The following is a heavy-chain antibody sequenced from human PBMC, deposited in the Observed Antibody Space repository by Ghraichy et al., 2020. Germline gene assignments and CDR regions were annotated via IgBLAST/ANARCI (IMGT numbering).Heavy chain of an antibody. CDR2: IFYSGST. J-gene: IGHJ4*02. D-gene: IGHD5-18*01. CDR1: GGSVNSGAYY. Sequence: SETLSLTCTVSGGSVNSGAYYWSWIRQPPGKGLEWIGYIFYSGSTDYNPSLKSRVTISVDTSKNQFSLRLSSLTAAATAVYYFGRDSYHGYSFGEFDSWGQGTRVTVSS. V-gene: IGHV4-61*08. CDR3: GRDSYHGYSFGEFDS.